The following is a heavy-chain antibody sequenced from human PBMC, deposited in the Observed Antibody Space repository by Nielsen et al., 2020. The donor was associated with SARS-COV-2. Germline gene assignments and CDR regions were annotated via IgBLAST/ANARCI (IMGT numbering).Heavy chain of an antibody. V-gene: IGHV3-30*18. CDR2: ISYDGSNK. CDR1: GFTFSSYG. J-gene: IGHJ6*04. Sequence: GESLKISCAASGFTFSSYGMHWVRQAPGKGLEWVAVISYDGSNKYYADSVKGRFTISRDNSKNTLYLQMNSLRAEDTAGYYCAKVDLDVWGKGTTVTVSS. CDR3: AKVDLDV.